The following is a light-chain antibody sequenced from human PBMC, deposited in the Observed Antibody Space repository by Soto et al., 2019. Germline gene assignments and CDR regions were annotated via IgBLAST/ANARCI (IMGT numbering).Light chain of an antibody. V-gene: IGKV1-39*01. CDR1: QSISNY. Sequence: DIQMTQSPSSLSASVGDRVIITCRASQSISNYLNWYQQKPGKAPKLLIFAASSLQSGVPSRFSGSGSGTNFTLTISSLQPEDFATYYCLQDYNYPWTFGQGTKVDIK. CDR2: AAS. CDR3: LQDYNYPWT. J-gene: IGKJ1*01.